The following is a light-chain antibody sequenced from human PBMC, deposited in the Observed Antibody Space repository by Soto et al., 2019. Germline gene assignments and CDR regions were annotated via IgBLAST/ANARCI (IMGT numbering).Light chain of an antibody. CDR2: KAS. V-gene: IGKV1-5*03. CDR3: QQYNSYPIT. J-gene: IGKJ5*01. CDR1: QSISSW. Sequence: DLQMTQSPSTLSASVGDRVTITCRASQSISSWLAWYQQKPGKAPKLLIYKASSLESGVPSRFSGGGSGTEFTLTISSLQPDDFATYYGQQYNSYPITFGQGTRLEIK.